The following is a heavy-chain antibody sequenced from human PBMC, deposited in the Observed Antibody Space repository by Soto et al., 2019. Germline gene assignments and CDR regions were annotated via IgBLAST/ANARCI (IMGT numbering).Heavy chain of an antibody. CDR1: GGSISSGDYY. V-gene: IGHV4-31*03. CDR2: IYYSGST. D-gene: IGHD3-22*01. Sequence: SETLSLTCTVSGGSISSGDYYWRWIRQHPGKGLEWIGYIYYSGSTYYNPSLKSRVTISVDTSKNQFSLKLSSVTAADTAVYYCAKAQLNYKNYYDSNTFDYWGQGTLVTVS. J-gene: IGHJ4*02. CDR3: AKAQLNYKNYYDSNTFDY.